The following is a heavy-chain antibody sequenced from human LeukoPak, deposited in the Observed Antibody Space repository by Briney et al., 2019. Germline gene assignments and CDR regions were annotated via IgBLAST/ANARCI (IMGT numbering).Heavy chain of an antibody. Sequence: SETLSLTCTVSGASISSSFWSWIRQPAGRGLEWIGRIKTTGTTNYNPSLKSRVTISVDTSKNQFSLKLSSVTAADTAVYYCARGRGARFLEWLPHNWFDPWGQGTLVTVSS. D-gene: IGHD3-3*01. CDR3: ARGRGARFLEWLPHNWFDP. CDR1: GASISSSF. V-gene: IGHV4-4*07. CDR2: IKTTGTT. J-gene: IGHJ5*02.